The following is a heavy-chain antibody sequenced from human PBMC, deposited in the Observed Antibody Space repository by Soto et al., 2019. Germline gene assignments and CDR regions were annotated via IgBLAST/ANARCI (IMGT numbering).Heavy chain of an antibody. Sequence: SDTLSIPCAVSGGSISSGGYSCSWIRQPPGKGLEWIGYIYHSGSTYYNPSLKSRVTISVDRSKNQFSLKLSSVTAADTAVYYCARGASMTTTGGYYYYLHGMDAWGQGTRVTVSS. CDR2: IYHSGST. J-gene: IGHJ6*02. D-gene: IGHD3-16*01. CDR1: GGSISSGGYS. V-gene: IGHV4-30-2*01. CDR3: ARGASMTTTGGYYYYLHGMDA.